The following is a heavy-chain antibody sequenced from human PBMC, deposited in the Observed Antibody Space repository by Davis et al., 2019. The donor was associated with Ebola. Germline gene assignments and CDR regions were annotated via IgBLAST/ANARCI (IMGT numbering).Heavy chain of an antibody. CDR1: GFTFSSYS. CDR2: ISSSSSYI. Sequence: GESLKISCAASGFTFSSYSMNWVRQAPGKGLEWVSSISSSSSYIYYADSVKGRFTISRDNAKNSLYLQMNSLRAEDTAVYYCAKDRLSSSWFWFDPWGQGTLVTVSS. V-gene: IGHV3-21*04. CDR3: AKDRLSSSWFWFDP. J-gene: IGHJ5*02. D-gene: IGHD6-13*01.